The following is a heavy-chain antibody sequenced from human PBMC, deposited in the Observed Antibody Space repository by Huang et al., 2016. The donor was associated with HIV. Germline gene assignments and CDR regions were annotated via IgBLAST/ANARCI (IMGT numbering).Heavy chain of an antibody. CDR3: ARTEMEYYYGSSGYYPDY. CDR2: ISGTSSNI. Sequence: EVQLVESGGALVQPGGSLTLSCVVSGFDFSKYSMNWVRQAPGKGLGWVSYISGTSSNIYYADSGKGRFTISRDNAKNSVFLQMRSLRAEDTALYYCARTEMEYYYGSSGYYPDYWGQGTQVTVSS. V-gene: IGHV3-48*01. D-gene: IGHD3-22*01. CDR1: GFDFSKYS. J-gene: IGHJ4*02.